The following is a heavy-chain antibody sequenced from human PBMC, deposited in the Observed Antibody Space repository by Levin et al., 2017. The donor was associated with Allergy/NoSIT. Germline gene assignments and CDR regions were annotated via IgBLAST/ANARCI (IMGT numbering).Heavy chain of an antibody. Sequence: GESLKISCAASGFTFSSYSMNWVRQAPGKGLEWVSYISSSSSTIYYADSVKGRFTISRDNAKNSLYLQMNSLRDEDTAVYYCARAGLFRFSSGRYYSWGQGTLVTVSS. J-gene: IGHJ4*02. CDR1: GFTFSSYS. D-gene: IGHD3-10*01. CDR3: ARAGLFRFSSGRYYS. V-gene: IGHV3-48*02. CDR2: ISSSSSTI.